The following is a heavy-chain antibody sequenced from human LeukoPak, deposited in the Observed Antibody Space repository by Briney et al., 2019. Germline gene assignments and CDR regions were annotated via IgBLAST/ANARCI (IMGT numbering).Heavy chain of an antibody. CDR2: IFASGGTT. V-gene: IGHV3-23*01. D-gene: IGHD2-15*01. CDR1: KFTFRNYD. Sequence: GGSLRLSCAASKFTFRNYDMSWVRQAPGKGLEWVSAIFASGGTTYYADSVKGWFTISRDNSKNTLSLQMNSLGAEDTAVYYCAKRQCSGFNCAFFDYWGQGTLVTVSS. J-gene: IGHJ4*02. CDR3: AKRQCSGFNCAFFDY.